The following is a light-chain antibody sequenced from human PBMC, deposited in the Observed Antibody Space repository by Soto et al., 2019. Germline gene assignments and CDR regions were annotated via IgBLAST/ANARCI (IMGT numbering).Light chain of an antibody. J-gene: IGKJ4*01. CDR1: QGVSSSY. CDR3: QHYRTS. CDR2: GAS. V-gene: IGKV3-20*01. Sequence: EIVLTQSPGTLSLSPGERATLSCRASQGVSSSYLAWYQQKPGQPPRLLIYGASSRAPGSPDRFSGSGSGTDFTLTITRLEPEDFAVYYCQHYRTSFGGGTKVEIK.